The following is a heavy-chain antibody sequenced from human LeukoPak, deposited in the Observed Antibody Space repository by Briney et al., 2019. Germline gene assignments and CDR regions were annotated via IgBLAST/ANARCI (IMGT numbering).Heavy chain of an antibody. D-gene: IGHD6-6*01. CDR2: ISVYNANT. CDR3: ARAVPFSKAARPLPGAFDI. CDR1: GYTFTRYG. V-gene: IGHV1-18*01. Sequence: GASVKVSCKASGYTFTRYGISWVRQAPGQGLEWTGWISVYNANTNYAQKLQGRVTMTTDTSTSTAYMELRTMRSDDTPVYYCARAVPFSKAARPLPGAFDIWGQGTMVTVSS. J-gene: IGHJ3*02.